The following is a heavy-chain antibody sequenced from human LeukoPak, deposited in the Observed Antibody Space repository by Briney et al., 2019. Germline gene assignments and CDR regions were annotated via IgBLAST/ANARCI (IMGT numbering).Heavy chain of an antibody. V-gene: IGHV3-30-3*01. Sequence: GGSLRLSCAASGFTFSSYAMHWVRQAPGKGLEWVAVISYDGSNKYYADSVKGRFTISRDNSKNTLYLQMNSPRAEDTAVYYCARQDYHDSSGHNWFDPWGQGALVTVSS. CDR2: ISYDGSNK. CDR1: GFTFSSYA. J-gene: IGHJ5*02. CDR3: ARQDYHDSSGHNWFDP. D-gene: IGHD3-22*01.